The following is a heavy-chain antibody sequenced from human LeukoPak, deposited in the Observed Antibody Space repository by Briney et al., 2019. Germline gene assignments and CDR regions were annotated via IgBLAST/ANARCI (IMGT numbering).Heavy chain of an antibody. Sequence: PWETLSLTCAVYGGSFSGYYWSWIRQPPGKGLEWIGEINHSGSTNYNPSLKSRVTISVDTSKNQFSLKLSSVTAADTAVYYCARGGRYSSGWYVYWGQGTLVTVSS. CDR1: GGSFSGYY. CDR3: ARGGRYSSGWYVY. V-gene: IGHV4-34*01. CDR2: INHSGST. D-gene: IGHD6-19*01. J-gene: IGHJ4*02.